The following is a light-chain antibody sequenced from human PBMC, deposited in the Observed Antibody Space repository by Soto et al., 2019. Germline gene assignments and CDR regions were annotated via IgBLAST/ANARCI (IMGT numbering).Light chain of an antibody. CDR1: QSISSW. Sequence: DIQMTQSPSTLSASVGDRVTITCRASQSISSWLAWYQLKPGKAPKLLIYRASTLESGVPSRFSGSGSGTKFTLTISSLQPEDFSTYYCQQYNSSWTFGQGTNVEIK. J-gene: IGKJ1*01. CDR2: RAS. V-gene: IGKV1-5*03. CDR3: QQYNSSWT.